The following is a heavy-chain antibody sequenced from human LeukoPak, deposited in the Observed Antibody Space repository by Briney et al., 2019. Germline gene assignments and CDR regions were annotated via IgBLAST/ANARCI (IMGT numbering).Heavy chain of an antibody. J-gene: IGHJ4*02. D-gene: IGHD5-12*01. CDR2: VYYRGST. V-gene: IGHV4-39*01. CDR3: VTRVDESTGSYFED. Sequence: SETLSLTCTVSGGSISRSNYYWGWIRQPPGKGLEWIGTVYYRGSTNYNPSLKSRVTISVDTSKNQFSLKVSFVTAADTAIYYCVTRVDESTGSYFEDWGQGTLVTVSS. CDR1: GGSISRSNYY.